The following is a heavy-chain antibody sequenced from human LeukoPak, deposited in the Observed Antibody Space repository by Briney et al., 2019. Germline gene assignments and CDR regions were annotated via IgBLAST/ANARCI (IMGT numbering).Heavy chain of an antibody. CDR2: INHSGST. D-gene: IGHD2-2*01. Sequence: SETLSLTWAVYGGSFSGYYWSWIRQPPGKGLEWIGEINHSGSTNYNPSLKSRVTISVDTSKNQFSLKLSSVTAADTAVYYCARRPLGYCSSTSCPTPYYFDYWGQGTLVTVSS. CDR3: ARRPLGYCSSTSCPTPYYFDY. J-gene: IGHJ4*02. V-gene: IGHV4-34*01. CDR1: GGSFSGYY.